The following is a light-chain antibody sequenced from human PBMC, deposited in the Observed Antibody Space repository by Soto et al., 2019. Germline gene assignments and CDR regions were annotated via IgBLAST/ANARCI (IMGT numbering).Light chain of an antibody. J-gene: IGKJ2*01. V-gene: IGKV1-39*01. CDR3: QQSYSIPHT. CDR1: QSINGY. CDR2: GA. Sequence: DIQMTQSPSSLSASVGDRVTITCRASQSINGYLNWYQMKPGKAPNLLISGAYSGVAPGFSGSGSGTEYTLMITSLQPDDVATYFCQQSYSIPHTFGQGTNVEIK.